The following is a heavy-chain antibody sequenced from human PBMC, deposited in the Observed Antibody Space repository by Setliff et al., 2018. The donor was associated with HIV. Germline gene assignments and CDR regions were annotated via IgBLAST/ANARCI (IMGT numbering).Heavy chain of an antibody. Sequence: PGGSLRLSCEASGFTFRNEWMSWVRQAPEKEPEWVANIKKDGSEKHYVDSVKGRFTISRDNDKNSVYLQVNSLRGDDTAKYYCARSGRLGYDSRFYYMDVWGKGTTVTVSS. CDR3: ARSGRLGYDSRFYYMDV. V-gene: IGHV3-7*03. CDR1: GFTFRNEW. CDR2: IKKDGSEK. J-gene: IGHJ6*03. D-gene: IGHD5-12*01.